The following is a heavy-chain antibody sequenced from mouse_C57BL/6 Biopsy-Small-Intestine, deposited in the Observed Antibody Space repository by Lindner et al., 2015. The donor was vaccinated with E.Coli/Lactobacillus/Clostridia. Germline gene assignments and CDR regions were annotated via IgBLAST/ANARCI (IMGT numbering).Heavy chain of an antibody. CDR3: ARGAIYYDYDDAMDY. D-gene: IGHD2-4*01. J-gene: IGHJ4*01. V-gene: IGHV1-82*01. Sequence: VQLQESGPELVKPGASVKISCKASGYAFSSSWMNWVKQRPGKGLEWIGRIYPGDGDTNYNGKFKGKATLTADKSSSTAYMQLSSLTSEDSAVYFCARGAIYYDYDDAMDYWGQGTSVTVSS. CDR2: IYPGDGDT. CDR1: GYAFSSSW.